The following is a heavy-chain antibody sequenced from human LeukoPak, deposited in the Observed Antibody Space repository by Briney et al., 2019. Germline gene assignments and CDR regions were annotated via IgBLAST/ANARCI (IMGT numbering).Heavy chain of an antibody. D-gene: IGHD6-19*01. CDR2: INHSGST. J-gene: IGHJ3*02. V-gene: IGHV4-34*01. Sequence: KTSETLSLTCAVYGGSFSGYYWSWIRQPPGKGLEWIGEINHSGSTNYNPSLKSRVTISVDTSKNQFSLKLSSVTAADTAVYYCAKVQGIAVASDAFDIWGQGTMVTVSS. CDR1: GGSFSGYY. CDR3: AKVQGIAVASDAFDI.